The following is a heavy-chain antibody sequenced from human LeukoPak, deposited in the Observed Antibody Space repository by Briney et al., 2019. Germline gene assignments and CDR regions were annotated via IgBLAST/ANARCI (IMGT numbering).Heavy chain of an antibody. D-gene: IGHD4-11*01. CDR3: VKGVGATDYTMDV. CDR2: ISGSIT. CDR1: GFTIITQD. J-gene: IGHJ6*02. Sequence: GGSLRLSCAASGFTIITQDMNWVRQAPGKGLEWVSAISGSITYYADSVRGRFTISRDNSKKLLYLQTNSLTGDDTAVYYCVKGVGATDYTMDVWGQGTTVTVSS. V-gene: IGHV3-23*01.